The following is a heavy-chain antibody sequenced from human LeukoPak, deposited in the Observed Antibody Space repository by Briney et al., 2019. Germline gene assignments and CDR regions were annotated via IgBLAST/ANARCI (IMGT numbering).Heavy chain of an antibody. V-gene: IGHV3-66*03. J-gene: IGHJ6*03. Sequence: PGGSLSLSCAVSGFTVSSNYMSWVRQAPGKGLEWVSVFYSCGSTYYADSVKGRFTISRDNSKNTLYLQMNSLRAEDTAVYYCVRARHYMCVWGKGTTVTVSS. CDR2: FYSCGST. CDR3: VRARHYMCV. CDR1: GFTVSSNY.